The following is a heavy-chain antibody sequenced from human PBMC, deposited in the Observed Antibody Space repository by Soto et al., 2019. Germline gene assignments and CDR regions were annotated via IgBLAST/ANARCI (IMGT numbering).Heavy chain of an antibody. CDR3: ATLPRTIERTPAAIWSFDS. CDR2: LDAEDGET. V-gene: IGHV1-24*01. D-gene: IGHD2-2*01. CDR1: GYSLSDLS. Sequence: ASVKVSCKVSGYSLSDLSIHWVRQAPGKGLEWMGGLDAEDGETIYARKLQGRGTMTEDTSTDTAYMELSSLTSEDTAMYYCATLPRTIERTPAAIWSFDSWGQGTLVTVSS. J-gene: IGHJ4*02.